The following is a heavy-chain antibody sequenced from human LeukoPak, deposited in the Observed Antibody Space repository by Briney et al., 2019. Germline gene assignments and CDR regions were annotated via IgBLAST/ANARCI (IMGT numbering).Heavy chain of an antibody. Sequence: GGSLRLSCAASGFNFTNAWVSWVRRAPGKGLEWLGRIKSKADGGTTLHATSVEDRFAISRDDSINTLYLQMNSLKIEDTAVYYCTDPPTSLWGQGTLVTVSS. CDR3: TDPPTSL. CDR2: IKSKADGGTT. CDR1: GFNFTNAW. D-gene: IGHD1-1*01. V-gene: IGHV3-15*01. J-gene: IGHJ4*02.